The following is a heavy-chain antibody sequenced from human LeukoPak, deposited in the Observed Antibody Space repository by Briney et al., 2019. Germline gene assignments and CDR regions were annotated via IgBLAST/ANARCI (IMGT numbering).Heavy chain of an antibody. D-gene: IGHD2-2*01. V-gene: IGHV3-53*01. CDR1: GFTVSSNY. CDR2: IYSGGST. Sequence: QPGGSLRLSCAASGFTVSSNYMSWVRQAPGKGLEWVSVIYSGGSTYYADYVKGRFTISRDNSKNTLYLQMNSLRAEDTAVYYCAKGYQLPLNFDYWGQGTLVTVSS. CDR3: AKGYQLPLNFDY. J-gene: IGHJ4*02.